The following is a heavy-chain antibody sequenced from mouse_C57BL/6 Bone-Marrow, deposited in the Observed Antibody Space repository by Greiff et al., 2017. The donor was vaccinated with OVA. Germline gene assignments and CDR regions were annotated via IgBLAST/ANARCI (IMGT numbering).Heavy chain of an antibody. D-gene: IGHD3-3*01. Sequence: EVQVVESGTVLARPGASVKMSCKTSGYTFTSYWMHWVKQRPGQGLEWIGAIYPGNSDTSYNQKFKGKAKLTAVTSASTAYMELSSLTNEDSAVYYCTRYPRAFLYYFDYWGQGTTLTVSS. CDR1: GYTFTSYW. CDR3: TRYPRAFLYYFDY. J-gene: IGHJ2*01. V-gene: IGHV1-5*01. CDR2: IYPGNSDT.